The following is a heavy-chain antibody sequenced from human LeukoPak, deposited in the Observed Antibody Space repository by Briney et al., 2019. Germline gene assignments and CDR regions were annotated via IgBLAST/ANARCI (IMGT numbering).Heavy chain of an antibody. J-gene: IGHJ4*02. V-gene: IGHV1-58*02. CDR3: AAVVSCSGGSCYSEYGDGFYYFDY. D-gene: IGHD2-15*01. CDR2: IVVGSGNT. Sequence: SVKVSCKASGFTFTSSAMQWVRQARGHRLEGIGWIVVGSGNTNYAQKIQERVTISSDMSTSTAYMELSSLRSEDTAVYFCAAVVSCSGGSCYSEYGDGFYYFDYWGQGTLVTVSS. CDR1: GFTFTSSA.